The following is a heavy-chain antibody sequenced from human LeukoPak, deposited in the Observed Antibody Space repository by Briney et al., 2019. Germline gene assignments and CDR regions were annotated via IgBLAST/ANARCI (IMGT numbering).Heavy chain of an antibody. CDR3: ARPMTTVTDWYFDL. J-gene: IGHJ2*01. V-gene: IGHV3-21*01. CDR1: GFTFSSYS. Sequence: PGGSLRLSCAASGFTFSSYSMNWVRQAPGKGLEWVSSISSSSSYIYYADSVKGRFTISRDNAKNSLYLQMNSLRAEDTAVYYCARPMTTVTDWYFDLWGRGTLVTVSS. D-gene: IGHD4-17*01. CDR2: ISSSSSYI.